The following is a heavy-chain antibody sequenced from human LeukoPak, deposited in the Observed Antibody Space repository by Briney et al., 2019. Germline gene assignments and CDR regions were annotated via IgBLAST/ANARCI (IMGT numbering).Heavy chain of an antibody. V-gene: IGHV3-21*01. CDR2: ISSSSSYT. Sequence: GSLRLSCAASGFTFSSYSMNWVRQAPGKGLEWVSSISSSSSYTYYADSVKGRFTISRDNAKNSLYLQMNSLRAEDTAVYYCARDESIAARPDWFDPWGQGTLVTVSS. CDR1: GFTFSSYS. D-gene: IGHD6-6*01. CDR3: ARDESIAARPDWFDP. J-gene: IGHJ5*02.